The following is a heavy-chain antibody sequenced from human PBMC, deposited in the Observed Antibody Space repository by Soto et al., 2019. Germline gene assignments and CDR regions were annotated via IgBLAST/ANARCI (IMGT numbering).Heavy chain of an antibody. V-gene: IGHV3-33*08. CDR1: GFTVSSNY. Sequence: AGSLRLSCAASGFTVSSNYMSWVRQAPGKGLEWVAVIWYDGSNKYYADSVKGRFTISRDNSKNTLYLQMNSLRAEDTAVYYCARRISSSSYYYGMDVWGQGTTVTVSS. D-gene: IGHD6-6*01. CDR2: IWYDGSNK. CDR3: ARRISSSSYYYGMDV. J-gene: IGHJ6*02.